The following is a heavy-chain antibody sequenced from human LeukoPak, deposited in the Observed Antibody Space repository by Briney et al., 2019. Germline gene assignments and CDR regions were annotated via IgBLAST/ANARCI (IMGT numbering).Heavy chain of an antibody. D-gene: IGHD3-3*01. CDR2: INHSGST. Sequence: PSETQSLTCAVYGGSFSGYYWSWIRQPPGKGLEWIGEINHSGSTNYNPSLKSRVTISVDTSKNQFSLKLSSVTAADTAVYYCARGLTIFGVGFDYWGQGTLVTVSS. CDR3: ARGLTIFGVGFDY. CDR1: GGSFSGYY. V-gene: IGHV4-34*01. J-gene: IGHJ4*02.